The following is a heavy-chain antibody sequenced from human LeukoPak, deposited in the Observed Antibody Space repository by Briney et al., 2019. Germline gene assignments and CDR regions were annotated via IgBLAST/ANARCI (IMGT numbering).Heavy chain of an antibody. V-gene: IGHV3-33*01. CDR3: ARDLMTTSFFDY. CDR1: GFTFSSYG. Sequence: HPGGSLRLSCAASGFTFSSYGMHWVRQAPGKGLEWVAVIWYDGSNKYYADSVKGRFTISRDNSKNTLYLQMNSLRAEDTAVYYCARDLMTTSFFDYWGQGTLVTVSS. D-gene: IGHD2/OR15-2a*01. J-gene: IGHJ4*02. CDR2: IWYDGSNK.